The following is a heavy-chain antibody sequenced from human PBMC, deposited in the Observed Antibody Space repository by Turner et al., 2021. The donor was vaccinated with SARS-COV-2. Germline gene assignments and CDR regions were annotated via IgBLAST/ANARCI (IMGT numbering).Heavy chain of an antibody. CDR1: GFTFSSYV. CDR2: ISGSGGRT. J-gene: IGHJ5*02. D-gene: IGHD2-15*01. Sequence: EVQLLESGGGLVQPGGSLRLSCAASGFTFSSYVMSWVRQAPGKGLEWVSAISGSGGRTYYADSVKGRFTISRDNSKNTLYLQMNSLRAEDTAVYYCAKDGYDGIYCSGGSCYSGWFDPWGQGTLVTVSS. CDR3: AKDGYDGIYCSGGSCYSGWFDP. V-gene: IGHV3-23*01.